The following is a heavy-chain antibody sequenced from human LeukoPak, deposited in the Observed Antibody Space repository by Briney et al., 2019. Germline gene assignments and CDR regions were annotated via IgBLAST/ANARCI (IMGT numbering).Heavy chain of an antibody. CDR1: GYTFTVYY. D-gene: IGHD3-22*01. CDR2: INPNSGGA. CDR3: ARVVRDDTSGHYY. V-gene: IGHV1-2*06. J-gene: IGHJ4*02. Sequence: ASVKVSCKASGYTFTVYYIHWVRQAPGQGLEWMGRINPNSGGANLAQKFQGRVTMTRDTSISTAYMELSRLRFDDTAVYYCARVVRDDTSGHYYWGQGALVTVSS.